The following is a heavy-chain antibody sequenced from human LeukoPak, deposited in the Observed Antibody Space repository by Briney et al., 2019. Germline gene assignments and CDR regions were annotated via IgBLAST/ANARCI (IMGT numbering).Heavy chain of an antibody. J-gene: IGHJ4*02. Sequence: SVKVSCKASGYNFFTYSITWVRQAPGQGLEWMGGIIPIFGTANYAQKFQGRVTITADESTSTAYMELSSLRSEDTAVYYCARADHGDWDLRGVVKTPSFDYWGQGTLVTVSS. D-gene: IGHD3-3*01. CDR3: ARADHGDWDLRGVVKTPSFDY. V-gene: IGHV1-69*13. CDR2: IIPIFGTA. CDR1: GYNFFTYS.